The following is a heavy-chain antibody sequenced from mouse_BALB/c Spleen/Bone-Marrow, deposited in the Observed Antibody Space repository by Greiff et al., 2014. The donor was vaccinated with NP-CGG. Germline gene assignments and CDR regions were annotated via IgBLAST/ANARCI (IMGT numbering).Heavy chain of an antibody. CDR1: GFTFSTYG. J-gene: IGHJ3*01. CDR2: ISSGGDYT. Sequence: DVMLVESXGDLVKSGGSLKLSCAASGFTFSTYGMSWVRQTPDKRLEWVATISSGGDYTYYPDSVKGRFTISRDNAKNTLYLQMSSLKSEDTAMYYCASQTGTWFAYWGQGTLVTVSA. CDR3: ASQTGTWFAY. D-gene: IGHD4-1*01. V-gene: IGHV5-6*02.